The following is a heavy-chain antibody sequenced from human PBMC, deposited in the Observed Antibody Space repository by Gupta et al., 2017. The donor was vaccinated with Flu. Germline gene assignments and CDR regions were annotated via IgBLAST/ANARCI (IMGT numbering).Heavy chain of an antibody. V-gene: IGHV3-33*01. J-gene: IGHJ3*02. CDR3: GRDPGGDSGAFDI. CDR2: VWYDGKTK. Sequence: QVEMVESGGGVVQPGRSLRLSCAASGFTFSSHGFHWVRQAPGKGLEWVAIVWYDGKTKCYADSVKGRFTISRDNSKNTLYLQMDNLRVEDTAVYYCGRDPGGDSGAFDIRGQGTMVSVSS. CDR1: GFTFSSHG. D-gene: IGHD2-21*02.